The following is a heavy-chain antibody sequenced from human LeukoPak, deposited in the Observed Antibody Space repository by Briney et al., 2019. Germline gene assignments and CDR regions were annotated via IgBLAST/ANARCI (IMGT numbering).Heavy chain of an antibody. Sequence: GGSLRLSCAASGFTFSSYSMNWVRQAPGKGLEWVSSISSSSSYIYYADSVKGRFTISRDNAKNSLYLQMNSLRAEDTAVYYCARGNHYDFWSGYLGAFDIWGQGTMVTVSS. CDR2: ISSSSSYI. CDR3: ARGNHYDFWSGYLGAFDI. J-gene: IGHJ3*02. CDR1: GFTFSSYS. D-gene: IGHD3-3*01. V-gene: IGHV3-21*01.